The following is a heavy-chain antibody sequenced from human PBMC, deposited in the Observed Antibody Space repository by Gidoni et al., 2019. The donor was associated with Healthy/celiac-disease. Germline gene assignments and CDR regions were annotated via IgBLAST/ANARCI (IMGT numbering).Heavy chain of an antibody. CDR2: ISGSGGST. V-gene: IGHV3-23*01. J-gene: IGHJ3*02. CDR1: GFAFSSCA. D-gene: IGHD3-22*01. Sequence: EVQLLASGGGLVQPGGSLRLSCAAAGFAFSSCAMSWVRQAPGKGLEWVSAISGSGGSTYYADSVKGRFTISRDNSKNTLYLQMNSLRAEDTAVYYCALRSSGYTANDAFDIWGQGTMVTVSS. CDR3: ALRSSGYTANDAFDI.